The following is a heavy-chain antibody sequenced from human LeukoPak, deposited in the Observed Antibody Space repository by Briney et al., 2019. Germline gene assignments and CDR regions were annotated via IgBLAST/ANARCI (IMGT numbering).Heavy chain of an antibody. CDR3: AKDSPHYDFWSGYYDY. V-gene: IGHV3-43*01. CDR2: ISWVGGST. Sequence: GGSLRLSCAASGFTFVDYTMHWVRHAPGKGLEWVSLISWVGGSTYYADSVKGRFTISKDNSKNSMYLQMNSLRTEDTALYSCAKDSPHYDFWSGYYDYWGQGTLVTVSS. D-gene: IGHD3-3*01. CDR1: GFTFVDYT. J-gene: IGHJ4*01.